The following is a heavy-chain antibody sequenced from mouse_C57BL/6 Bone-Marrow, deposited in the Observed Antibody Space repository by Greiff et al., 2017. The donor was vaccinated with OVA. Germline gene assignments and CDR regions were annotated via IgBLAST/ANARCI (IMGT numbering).Heavy chain of an antibody. J-gene: IGHJ4*01. V-gene: IGHV1-63*01. CDR2: IYPGGGYT. CDR1: GYTFTNYW. CDR3: ARLDYALAMDY. D-gene: IGHD1-1*01. Sequence: VMLVESGAELVRPGTSVKMSCKASGYTFTNYWIGWAKQRPGHGLEWIGDIYPGGGYTNYNEKFKGKATLTADKSSSTAYMQFSSLTSEDSAIYYCARLDYALAMDYWGQGTSVTVSS.